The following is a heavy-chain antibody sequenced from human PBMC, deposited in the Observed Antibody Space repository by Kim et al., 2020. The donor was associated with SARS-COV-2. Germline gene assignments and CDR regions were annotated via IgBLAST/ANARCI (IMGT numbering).Heavy chain of an antibody. CDR1: GFTFSSYA. V-gene: IGHV3-30*04. CDR2: ISYDGSNK. J-gene: IGHJ4*02. CDR3: ARANSGSYYSYFDY. Sequence: GGSLRLSCAASGFTFSSYAIHWVRQAPGKGLEWVAVISYDGSNKYYADSVKGRFTISRDNSKNTLSLQMNSLRAEDTAVYYCARANSGSYYSYFDYWGQGTLVTVSS. D-gene: IGHD1-26*01.